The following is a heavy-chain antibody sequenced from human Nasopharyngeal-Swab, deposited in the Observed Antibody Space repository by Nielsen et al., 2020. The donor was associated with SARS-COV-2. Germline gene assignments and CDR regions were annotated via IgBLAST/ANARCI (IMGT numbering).Heavy chain of an antibody. D-gene: IGHD6-25*01. J-gene: IGHJ4*02. V-gene: IGHV4-34*01. CDR1: GGSLSDYH. CDR2: MTPSGIT. Sequence: SETLSLTCAVYGGSLSDYHWSWIRQPPGKGLEWIGEMTPSGITNYNPSLKSRIAISIDTSKNQFFLNLRSVTAADTAVYYCAGHPADFAFWGKGTLVTVSS. CDR3: AGHPADFAF.